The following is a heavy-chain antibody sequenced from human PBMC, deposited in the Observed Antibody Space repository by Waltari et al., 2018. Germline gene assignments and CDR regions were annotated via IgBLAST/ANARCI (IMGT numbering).Heavy chain of an antibody. CDR2: IYSSGTT. CDR1: TDSMNSFY. J-gene: IGHJ6*03. CDR3: AKVARSRSSGAAIYHYYMDV. V-gene: IGHV4-59*01. Sequence: QVQLQESAPGLVKPSETLSLTCNVSTDSMNSFYWSWIRQPPGKGLEWIGYIYSSGTTSYNASLKSRALISIDTSKKYFSLKLTSVTAADTAVYYCAKVARSRSSGAAIYHYYMDVWGKGTTVTVSS. D-gene: IGHD6-6*01.